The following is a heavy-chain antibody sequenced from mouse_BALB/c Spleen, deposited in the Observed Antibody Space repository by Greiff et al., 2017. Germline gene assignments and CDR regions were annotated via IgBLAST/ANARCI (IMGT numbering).Heavy chain of an antibody. D-gene: IGHD2-4*01. CDR1: GFTFSSFG. J-gene: IGHJ4*01. CDR2: ISSGSSTI. CDR3: ARSDYDYSYYYAMDY. V-gene: IGHV5-17*02. Sequence: DVMLVESGGGLVQPGGSRKLSCAASGFTFSSFGMHWVRQAPEKGLEWVAYISSGSSTIYYADTVKGRFTISRDNPKNTLFLQMTSLRSEDTAMYYCARSDYDYSYYYAMDYWGQGTSVTVSS.